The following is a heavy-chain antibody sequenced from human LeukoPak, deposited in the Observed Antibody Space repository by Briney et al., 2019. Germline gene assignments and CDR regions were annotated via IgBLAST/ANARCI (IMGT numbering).Heavy chain of an antibody. CDR3: ALSSGAYDSAGYFDY. CDR1: GYSFANYW. Sequence: GDSLKISCKGSGYSFANYWIGWVRQMPGKGLEWMGIIYPNASDTRYSPSFRGQVTISADKSIATAYVRWNSLKASDTAMYYCALSSGAYDSAGYFDYWGQGTLVTVSS. J-gene: IGHJ4*02. V-gene: IGHV5-51*01. D-gene: IGHD3-22*01. CDR2: IYPNASDT.